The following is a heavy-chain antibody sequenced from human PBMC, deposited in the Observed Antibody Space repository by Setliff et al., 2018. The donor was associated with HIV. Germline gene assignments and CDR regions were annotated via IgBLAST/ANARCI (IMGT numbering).Heavy chain of an antibody. V-gene: IGHV4-59*12. CDR2: IYNAGRI. CDR3: ARRSGWSEDY. CDR1: GGSISSYY. D-gene: IGHD6-19*01. J-gene: IGHJ4*02. Sequence: SETLSLTCTVSGGSISSYYWSWIRQTPGKGLEWIGTIYNAGRISYSPSLRSRVTFSVDTSQNQFSLILRSVTAADTAVYNCARRSGWSEDYWGQGTLVTVPQ.